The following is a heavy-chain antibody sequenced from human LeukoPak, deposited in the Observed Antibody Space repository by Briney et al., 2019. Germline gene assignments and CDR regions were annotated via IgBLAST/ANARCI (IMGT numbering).Heavy chain of an antibody. Sequence: GGSLRLSCAASGFTFSSYGMHWVRQAPGKGLEWVAFIRYDGSNKYYADSVKGRFTISRDNSKNTLYLQMNSLRAEDTAVYYCAKDGIAVADEYYYYYMDVWGKGTTVTVSS. D-gene: IGHD6-19*01. CDR3: AKDGIAVADEYYYYYMDV. J-gene: IGHJ6*03. CDR2: IRYDGSNK. V-gene: IGHV3-30*02. CDR1: GFTFSSYG.